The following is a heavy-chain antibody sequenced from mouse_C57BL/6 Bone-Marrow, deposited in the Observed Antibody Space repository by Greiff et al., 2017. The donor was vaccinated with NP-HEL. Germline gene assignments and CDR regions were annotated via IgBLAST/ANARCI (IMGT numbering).Heavy chain of an antibody. Sequence: QVQLKESGPGLVAPSQSLSITCTVSGFSLTSYGVHWVRQPPGKGLEWLVVIWSDGSTTYNSALKSRLSISKDNSKSQVFLKMNSLQTDDTAMYYCARHRYYYGSSPYGYFDVWGTGTTVTVSS. D-gene: IGHD1-1*01. CDR3: ARHRYYYGSSPYGYFDV. CDR1: GFSLTSYG. J-gene: IGHJ1*03. V-gene: IGHV2-6-1*01. CDR2: IWSDGST.